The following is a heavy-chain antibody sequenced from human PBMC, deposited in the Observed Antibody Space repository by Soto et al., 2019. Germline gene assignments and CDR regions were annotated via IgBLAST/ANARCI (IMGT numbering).Heavy chain of an antibody. CDR2: IYWNDDK. J-gene: IGHJ5*02. D-gene: IGHD6-19*01. V-gene: IGHV2-5*01. Sequence: QITLKESGPTLVKPTQTLTLTCTFSGFSLSTSGVGMGWIRQPPGKALEWLALIYWNDDKHFSPSLKNRLTITKDTSKTQVVLTMTNMDPVDTATFYCARLAVTGTLGWFAPWGQGTLVTVSS. CDR1: GFSLSTSGVG. CDR3: ARLAVTGTLGWFAP.